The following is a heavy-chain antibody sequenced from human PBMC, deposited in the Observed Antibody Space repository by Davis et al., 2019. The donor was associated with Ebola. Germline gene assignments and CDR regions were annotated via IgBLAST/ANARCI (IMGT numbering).Heavy chain of an antibody. J-gene: IGHJ6*02. D-gene: IGHD2-15*01. V-gene: IGHV1-18*01. CDR2: ISAYNGNT. CDR3: ARVRTGYCSGGSCYSSYYYYYGMDV. Sequence: ASVKVSCKASGYTFTSYGISWVRQAPGQGLEWMGWISAYNGNTNYAQKLQGRVTITRDTSASTAYMELSSLRSEDTAVYYCARVRTGYCSGGSCYSSYYYYYGMDVWGQGTTVTVSS. CDR1: GYTFTSYG.